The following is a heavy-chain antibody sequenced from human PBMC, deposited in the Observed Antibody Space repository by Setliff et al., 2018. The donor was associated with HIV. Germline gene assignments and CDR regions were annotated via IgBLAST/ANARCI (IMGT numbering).Heavy chain of an antibody. Sequence: SETLSLTCSVSAYSIIINEWWGWIRQTPGKGLEWIGYIHYDGVTHYNSSLKSRVTISIDTSKNQFFLKLSSVTAPDTAIYYCARQTWEYYDTLTGYYRSPKNFDSWGQGTLVTVSS. CDR1: AYSIIINEW. CDR3: ARQTWEYYDTLTGYYRSPKNFDS. J-gene: IGHJ4*02. D-gene: IGHD3-9*01. V-gene: IGHV4-28*01. CDR2: IHYDGVT.